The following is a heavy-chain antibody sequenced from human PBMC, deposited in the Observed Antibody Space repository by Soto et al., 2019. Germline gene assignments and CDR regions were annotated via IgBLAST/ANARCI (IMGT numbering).Heavy chain of an antibody. J-gene: IGHJ6*02. D-gene: IGHD2-8*01. CDR2: ISSSSSTI. Sequence: QPGGSLRLSCAASGFTFISYSMNWVRQAPGKGLEWVSYISSSSSTIYYADSVKGRFTISRDNAKNSLYLQMNSLRDEDTAVYYCAREGVNYYYYYGMDVWGQGTTVTVSS. CDR3: AREGVNYYYYYGMDV. CDR1: GFTFISYS. V-gene: IGHV3-48*02.